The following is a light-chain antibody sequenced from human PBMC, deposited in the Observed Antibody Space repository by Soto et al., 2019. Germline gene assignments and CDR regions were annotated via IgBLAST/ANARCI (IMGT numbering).Light chain of an antibody. J-gene: IGKJ1*01. V-gene: IGKV3-15*01. CDR2: GAP. CDR1: QSVSSN. Sequence: EIVMTQSPATLSVSPGERATLSCRASQSVSSNLAWYQQKHGQAPRLLIYGAPTRATGIPARFSGSGSGTEFTLTISSLQSEDFAVYYCQQYNNWWTFGQGTKVEIK. CDR3: QQYNNWWT.